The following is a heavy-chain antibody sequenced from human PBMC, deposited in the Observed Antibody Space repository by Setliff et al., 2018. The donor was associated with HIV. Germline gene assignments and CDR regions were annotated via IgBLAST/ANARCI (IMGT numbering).Heavy chain of an antibody. CDR2: LYIRTGTT. D-gene: IGHD2-15*01. CDR3: ARSQETSVAATEI. Sequence: PSETLSLTCTVSGASISDGTFYWSWIRQPAGKGLEGIGHLYIRTGTTNYSPSLKGRVTISLDTSNNQFSLSLSSVTASDTAVYFCARSQETSVAATEIWGQGTMVTVSS. CDR1: GASISDGTFY. J-gene: IGHJ3*02. V-gene: IGHV4-61*09.